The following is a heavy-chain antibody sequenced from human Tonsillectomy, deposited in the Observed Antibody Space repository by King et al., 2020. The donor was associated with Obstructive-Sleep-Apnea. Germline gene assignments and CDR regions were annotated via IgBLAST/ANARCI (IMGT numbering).Heavy chain of an antibody. Sequence: QLQESGPGLVKPSETLSLTCTVSGGSISSSSYYWGWIRQPPGKGLEWIGSIYYSGSTYYNPSLKSRVTISVDTSKNQFSLKLSSVTAADTAVYYCARLFSGTVGYWGQGTLVTVTS. CDR1: GGSISSSSYY. J-gene: IGHJ4*02. V-gene: IGHV4-39*01. D-gene: IGHD1-1*01. CDR2: IYYSGST. CDR3: ARLFSGTVGY.